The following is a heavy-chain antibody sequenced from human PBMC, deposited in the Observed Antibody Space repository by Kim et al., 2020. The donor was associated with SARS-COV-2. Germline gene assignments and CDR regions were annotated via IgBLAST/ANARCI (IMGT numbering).Heavy chain of an antibody. CDR2: TT. V-gene: IGHV3-64D*06. CDR3: VRDSYGNSGRY. D-gene: IGHD1-1*01. J-gene: IGHJ4*02. Sequence: TTYYADSVKGRSTSSRDNAKNTLYLQMSGLRVEDAALYYCVRDSYGNSGRYWGQGTLVTVSS.